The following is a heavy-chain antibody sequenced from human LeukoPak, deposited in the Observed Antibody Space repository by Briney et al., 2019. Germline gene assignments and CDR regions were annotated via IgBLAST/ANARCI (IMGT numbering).Heavy chain of an antibody. CDR2: IYYTRSS. V-gene: IGHV4-59*08. Sequence: SETLSLTCTVSGGSISGHYWSWIRQPPGKGLEWIGFIYYTRSSHYSPSLKSRVTISVDVPKNQFSMNLTSVTAADTAVYYCARHPFNYPFDFWGQGTLVTVSS. CDR1: GGSISGHY. D-gene: IGHD5-24*01. J-gene: IGHJ4*02. CDR3: ARHPFNYPFDF.